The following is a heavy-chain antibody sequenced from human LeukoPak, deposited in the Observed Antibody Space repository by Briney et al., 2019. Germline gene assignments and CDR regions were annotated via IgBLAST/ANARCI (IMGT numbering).Heavy chain of an antibody. CDR1: GGSFSGYY. CDR3: ARAGPQRYCSSTSCYRPYYMDV. Sequence: SETLSLTCAVYGGSFSGYYWSWIRQPPGKGLEWIGEINHSGSSNYNPSLKSRVTISVDTSKNQFSLKLSSVTAADTAVYYCARAGPQRYCSSTSCYRPYYMDVWGKGTTVTVSS. V-gene: IGHV4-34*01. J-gene: IGHJ6*03. CDR2: INHSGSS. D-gene: IGHD2-2*01.